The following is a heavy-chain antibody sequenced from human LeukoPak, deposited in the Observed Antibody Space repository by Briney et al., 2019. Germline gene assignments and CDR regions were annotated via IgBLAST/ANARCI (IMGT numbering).Heavy chain of an antibody. D-gene: IGHD2-2*02. V-gene: IGHV1-46*01. CDR3: ARGEVVPAAISYYYYGVAV. CDR1: GYTFTSYY. Sequence: ASVKVSCKASGYTFTSYYMHWVRQVPGQGLEWMGIINPSGGSTSYAQKFQGRVTMTRDTSTSTVYMELSSLRSEDTAVYFCARGEVVPAAISYYYYGVAVWGQGTTVTVSS. CDR2: INPSGGST. J-gene: IGHJ6*02.